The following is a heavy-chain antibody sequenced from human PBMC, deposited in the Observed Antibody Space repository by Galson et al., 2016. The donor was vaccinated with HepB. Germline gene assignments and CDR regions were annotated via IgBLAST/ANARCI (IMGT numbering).Heavy chain of an antibody. V-gene: IGHV4-30-4*01. Sequence: TLSLTCTVSGGSISSGDFYWSWIRQPPGKGLEWIGYISPGGNTYYNPSLNSRFIKSVDTSKNQFSLKLTSVNAADASLYYSARSTPKYYYGSGGAFDIWGQGTLFTVSS. CDR1: GGSISSGDFY. J-gene: IGHJ3*02. D-gene: IGHD3-10*01. CDR3: ARSTPKYYYGSGGAFDI. CDR2: ISPGGNT.